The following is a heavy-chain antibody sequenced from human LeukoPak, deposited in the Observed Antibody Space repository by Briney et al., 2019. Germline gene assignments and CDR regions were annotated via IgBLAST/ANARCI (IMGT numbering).Heavy chain of an antibody. CDR2: IGGSGGAI. D-gene: IGHD6-13*01. J-gene: IGHJ4*02. V-gene: IGHV3-23*01. CDR3: AKDRSSWYNYFDY. Sequence: GGSLRLSCGASGFTFSRYAMSWVRQAPGKGLQWVSEIGGSGGAIYYADSVKGRFTISRDNSKNTLYLQMNSLRAEDTAVYYCAKDRSSWYNYFDYWGQGTLVTVSS. CDR1: GFTFSRYA.